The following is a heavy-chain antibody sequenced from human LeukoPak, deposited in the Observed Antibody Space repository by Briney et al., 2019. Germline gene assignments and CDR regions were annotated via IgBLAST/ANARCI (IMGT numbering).Heavy chain of an antibody. CDR1: GFSFRSYA. J-gene: IGHJ4*02. CDR2: ISGLGGST. Sequence: GGSLRLSCAASGFSFRSYAMTWVRQAPGKGLEWVSGISGLGGSTYYADSVKGRFTISRDNSKNTLYLQMNSLRAEDTAVYYCAKDSYYYDSSSYYYYWGQGTRVTVSS. D-gene: IGHD3-22*01. V-gene: IGHV3-23*01. CDR3: AKDSYYYDSSSYYYY.